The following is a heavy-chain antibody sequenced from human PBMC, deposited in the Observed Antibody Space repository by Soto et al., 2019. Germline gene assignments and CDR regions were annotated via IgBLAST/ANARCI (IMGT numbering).Heavy chain of an antibody. V-gene: IGHV3-23*01. CDR1: GFTFNNYA. CDR3: AKGRGGSGSLTPRVDF. D-gene: IGHD3-10*01. Sequence: ELQLLESGGGLLQPGGSLRLSCSASGFTFNNYAMTWCRQSPGKGLEWVSAISGGGDTTSYADSVKGLFTVPRDSSKNTLDLQLSSLRAEDTALYYSAKGRGGSGSLTPRVDFWGQGTLVNVSS. J-gene: IGHJ4*02. CDR2: ISGGGDTT.